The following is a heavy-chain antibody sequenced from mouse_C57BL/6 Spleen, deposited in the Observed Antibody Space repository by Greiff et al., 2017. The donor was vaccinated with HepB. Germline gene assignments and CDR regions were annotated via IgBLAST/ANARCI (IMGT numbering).Heavy chain of an antibody. CDR3: ARIYYGSSSHWYFDV. CDR2: IHPNSGST. Sequence: VQLQQPGAELVKPGASVKLSCKASGYTFTSYWMHWVKQRPGQGLEWIGMIHPNSGSTNYNEKFKSKATLTVDKSSSTAYMQRSSLTSEDSAVYYCARIYYGSSSHWYFDVWGTGTTVTVSS. J-gene: IGHJ1*03. CDR1: GYTFTSYW. D-gene: IGHD1-1*01. V-gene: IGHV1-64*01.